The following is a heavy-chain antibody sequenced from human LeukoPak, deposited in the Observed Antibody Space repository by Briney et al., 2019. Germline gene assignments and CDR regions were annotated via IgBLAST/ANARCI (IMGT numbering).Heavy chain of an antibody. CDR3: AKSTADQARPFDY. V-gene: IGHV3-23*01. D-gene: IGHD6-6*01. CDR1: GLTFSSHW. Sequence: GGSLRLSCAASGLTFSSHWMHWVRQAPGKGLEWVSAISGSGGSTYYADSVKGRFTISRDNSKNTLYLQMNSLRAEDTAVYYCAKSTADQARPFDYWGQGTLVTVSS. CDR2: ISGSGGST. J-gene: IGHJ4*02.